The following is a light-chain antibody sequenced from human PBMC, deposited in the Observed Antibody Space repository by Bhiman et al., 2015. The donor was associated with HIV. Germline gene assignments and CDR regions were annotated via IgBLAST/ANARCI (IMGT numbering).Light chain of an antibody. J-gene: IGLJ1*01. Sequence: QSTLTQPASVSGSPGQSITISCTGTSSDIGGSNSVSWYQQDPDKAPKLLIYDVNKRPSGVSNRFSASKSANTASLTISGLQAEDEADYYCSSRTTAGTYVFGTGTKVTVL. V-gene: IGLV2-14*03. CDR2: DVN. CDR1: SSDIGGSNS. CDR3: SSRTTAGTYV.